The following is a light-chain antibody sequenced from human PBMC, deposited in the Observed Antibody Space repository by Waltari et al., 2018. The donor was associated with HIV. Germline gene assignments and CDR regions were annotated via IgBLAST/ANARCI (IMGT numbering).Light chain of an antibody. CDR2: DVN. V-gene: IGLV2-14*01. Sequence: QSALTQPASVSGSPGQSITISCTGTSSDIGSYNYVSWYQQHPGKAPKLMIYDVNKRPSGVSNRFSGSKSGNTASLTISGLQAEDEADYYCSSYTGSNILMFGGGTKLTVL. CDR3: SSYTGSNILM. CDR1: SSDIGSYNY. J-gene: IGLJ3*02.